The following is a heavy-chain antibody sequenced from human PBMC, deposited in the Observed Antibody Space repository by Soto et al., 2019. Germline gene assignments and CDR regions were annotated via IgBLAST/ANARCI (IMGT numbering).Heavy chain of an antibody. V-gene: IGHV3-30-3*01. CDR3: ARDGATVVTPDWYFDL. J-gene: IGHJ2*01. CDR2: ISYDGSNK. CDR1: GFTFSSYA. Sequence: QVQLVESGGGVVQPGRSLRLSCAASGFTFSSYAMHWVRQAPGKGLEWVAVISYDGSNKYYADSVKGRFTISRDNSKNTLYLQMNRLRAEDTAVYYCARDGATVVTPDWYFDLWGRGTLVTVSS. D-gene: IGHD4-17*01.